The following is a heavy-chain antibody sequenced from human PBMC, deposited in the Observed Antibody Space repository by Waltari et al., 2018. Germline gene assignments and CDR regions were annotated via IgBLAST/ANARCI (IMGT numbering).Heavy chain of an antibody. CDR3: ARGPGRESREAFDY. CDR2: IYSGGST. V-gene: IGHV4-4*07. J-gene: IGHJ4*02. Sequence: QVQLQESGPGLVKPSETLSLTCTVPGGSISGSYWSWIRQPAGKGLEWIGRIYSGGSTDYNPALKSRPTMSVDTAKNQFSLKLSSGTAADTAVYYCARGPGRESREAFDYWGQGTLVTVSS. D-gene: IGHD3-10*01. CDR1: GGSISGSY.